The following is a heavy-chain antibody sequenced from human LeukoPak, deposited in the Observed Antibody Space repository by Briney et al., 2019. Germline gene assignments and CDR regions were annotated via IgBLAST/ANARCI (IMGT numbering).Heavy chain of an antibody. CDR1: GFTFSSYG. CDR2: IWYDGSNK. CDR3: ARLLTSGPTIRDWFDP. V-gene: IGHV3-33*01. D-gene: IGHD2-8*02. J-gene: IGHJ5*02. Sequence: GGSLRLSCAASGFTFSSYGMHWVRQAPGKGLEWVAVIWYDGSNKYYADSVKGRFTISRDNSKNTLYLQMNSLRAEDTAVYYCARLLTSGPTIRDWFDPWGQGTLVTVSS.